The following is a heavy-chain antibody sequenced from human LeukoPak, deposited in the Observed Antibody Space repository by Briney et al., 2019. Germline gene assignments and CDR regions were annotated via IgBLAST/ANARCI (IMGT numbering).Heavy chain of an antibody. Sequence: GESLKISCAASGFTFITYEMNWVRQAPGKGLEWVSYIGRSGSNIYYADSVKGRFTISRDNAKNSVYLQMNSLRAEDTAVYYCARDGYYDSSGYGPLFDYWGQGTLVTVSS. V-gene: IGHV3-48*03. CDR1: GFTFITYE. CDR3: ARDGYYDSSGYGPLFDY. D-gene: IGHD3-22*01. CDR2: IGRSGSNI. J-gene: IGHJ4*02.